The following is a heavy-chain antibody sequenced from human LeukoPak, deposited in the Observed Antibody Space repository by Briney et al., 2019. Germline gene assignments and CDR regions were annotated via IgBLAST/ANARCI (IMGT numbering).Heavy chain of an antibody. D-gene: IGHD2-15*01. V-gene: IGHV3-21*01. Sequence: PGGSLRLSCAASGFMFTTYTMNWVRQAPGTGLEWVSSISSRGTYIYYADSVRGRFTISRDNANNTLYLQMTSLRAEDTAVYYCARESRSAKYCSGGSCYSGDAFDMWGQGTMVTVSS. CDR2: ISSRGTYI. CDR3: ARESRSAKYCSGGSCYSGDAFDM. CDR1: GFMFTTYT. J-gene: IGHJ3*02.